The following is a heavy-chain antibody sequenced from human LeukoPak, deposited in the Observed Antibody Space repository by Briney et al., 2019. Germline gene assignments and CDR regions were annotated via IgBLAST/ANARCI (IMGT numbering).Heavy chain of an antibody. V-gene: IGHV3-64D*06. D-gene: IGHD1-26*01. CDR2: ISGSGGRT. CDR3: VKDLSGTYSLDY. J-gene: IGHJ4*02. Sequence: GGSLRLSCSASGFTFSTHTMHWVRQAPGKGLEYVSSISGSGGRTYYGDSLRGRFPISRDNSRNTLCLHMSSLELEDTAVYYCVKDLSGTYSLDYWGQGTLVTVSS. CDR1: GFTFSTHT.